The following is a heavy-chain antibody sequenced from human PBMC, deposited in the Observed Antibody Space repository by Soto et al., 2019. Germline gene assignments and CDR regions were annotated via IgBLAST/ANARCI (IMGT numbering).Heavy chain of an antibody. CDR2: IVPLFRTT. Sequence: QVQLVQSGAEAKKPGSSVKVSCKTSGGTFSSYDISWVRQAPGQGLEWMGGIVPLFRTTNYAQKFQGRVTITADTSTYTVYMELSGLRSGDTAVNYCARGGYISTWANLFDRSCLDVWCQGTTVNVS. CDR1: GGTFSSYD. D-gene: IGHD3-3*02. J-gene: IGHJ6*02. V-gene: IGHV1-69*06. CDR3: ARGGYISTWANLFDRSCLDV.